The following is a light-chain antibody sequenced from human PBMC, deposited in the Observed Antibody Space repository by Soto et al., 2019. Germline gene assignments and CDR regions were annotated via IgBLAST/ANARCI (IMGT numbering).Light chain of an antibody. CDR1: SSDVGAFNY. Sequence: QSVLTQPASVSGSPGQSITISCTGTSSDVGAFNYVSWYLQYPGKAPKLMIYEVGNRPSGVSNRFSGSKSGNTASLTISGLQAEDEADYYCCSYASGNTYVFGTGTKLTVL. CDR3: CSYASGNTYV. J-gene: IGLJ1*01. V-gene: IGLV2-14*01. CDR2: EVG.